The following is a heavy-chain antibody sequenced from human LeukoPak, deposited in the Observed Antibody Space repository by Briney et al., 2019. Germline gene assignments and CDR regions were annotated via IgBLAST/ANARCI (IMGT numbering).Heavy chain of an antibody. Sequence: PGGSLRLSCAASGFTFSSYAMSWVRQAPGKGLEGVSAISGSGGSTYYADSVKGRFTISRDNSKNTLYLQMDSRRAEDTAVYYCAKDRRLIAAAGTYDYWGQGTLVTVSS. D-gene: IGHD6-13*01. CDR2: ISGSGGST. CDR1: GFTFSSYA. J-gene: IGHJ4*02. V-gene: IGHV3-23*01. CDR3: AKDRRLIAAAGTYDY.